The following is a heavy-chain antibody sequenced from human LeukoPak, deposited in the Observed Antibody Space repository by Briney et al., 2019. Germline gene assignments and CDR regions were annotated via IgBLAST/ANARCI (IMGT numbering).Heavy chain of an antibody. CDR3: ARHIAGYSSSWPDSTFDY. J-gene: IGHJ4*02. CDR1: GYSISSGYY. Sequence: SETLSLTCAVSGYSISSGYYWGWIRQPPGKGLEWIGSIYHSGSTYYNPSLKSRVTISVDTSKNQFSLKLSSVTAADTAAYYCARHIAGYSSSWPDSTFDYWGQGTLVTVSS. D-gene: IGHD6-13*01. CDR2: IYHSGST. V-gene: IGHV4-38-2*01.